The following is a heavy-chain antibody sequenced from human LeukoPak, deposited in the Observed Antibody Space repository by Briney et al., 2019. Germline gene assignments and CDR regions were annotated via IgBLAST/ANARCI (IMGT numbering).Heavy chain of an antibody. CDR1: GYTFTGYY. CDR3: ARISPFNDFWSGYVDY. Sequence: ASVKVSCKASGYTFTGYYMHWVRQAPGQGLEWMGWINPNSGGTNYAQKFQGRVTMTRDTSISTAYMELSRLRSDDTAVYYCARISPFNDFWSGYVDYWGQGTLVTVSS. J-gene: IGHJ4*02. V-gene: IGHV1-2*02. D-gene: IGHD3-3*01. CDR2: INPNSGGT.